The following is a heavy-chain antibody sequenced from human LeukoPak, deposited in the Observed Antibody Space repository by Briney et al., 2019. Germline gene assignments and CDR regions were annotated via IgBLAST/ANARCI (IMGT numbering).Heavy chain of an antibody. CDR1: GFTFSSYG. J-gene: IGHJ5*02. D-gene: IGHD1-26*01. CDR2: ISYDGSNK. Sequence: GGSLRLSCAAYGFTFSSYGMHWVRQAPGKGLEWVAVISYDGSNKYYADSVKGRFTISRDNSKNTLYLQMNSLRAEDTAVYYCAKDLEDSGSSPYNWFDPWGQGTLVTVSS. CDR3: AKDLEDSGSSPYNWFDP. V-gene: IGHV3-30*18.